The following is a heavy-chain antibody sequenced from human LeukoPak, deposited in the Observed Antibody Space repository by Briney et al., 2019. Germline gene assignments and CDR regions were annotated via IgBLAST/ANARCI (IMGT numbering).Heavy chain of an antibody. Sequence: SETLSLTCTVSGGSITGYYWSWIRQPPGKGLEWIVYVFYGGSTNYNPSLKSRVTISLDTSKNRFSLNLSSVTAADTAVYYCARRSTSFNYAMDVWGQGTTVTVSS. CDR2: VFYGGST. CDR1: GGSITGYY. CDR3: ARRSTSFNYAMDV. D-gene: IGHD2/OR15-2a*01. V-gene: IGHV4-59*08. J-gene: IGHJ6*02.